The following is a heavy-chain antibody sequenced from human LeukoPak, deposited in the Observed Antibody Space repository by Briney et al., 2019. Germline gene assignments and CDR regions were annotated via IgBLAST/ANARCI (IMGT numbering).Heavy chain of an antibody. D-gene: IGHD1-26*01. CDR3: ARIYSGSYSDY. CDR2: TNSDGSST. J-gene: IGHJ4*02. CDR1: GFTFSHYW. Sequence: GGSLRLSCAASGFTFSHYWMQWVRQAPGKGLVWVSRTNSDGSSTTYADSVKGRFTISRDNSKNTLYLQMNSLRAEDTAVYYCARIYSGSYSDYWGQGTLVTVSS. V-gene: IGHV3-74*01.